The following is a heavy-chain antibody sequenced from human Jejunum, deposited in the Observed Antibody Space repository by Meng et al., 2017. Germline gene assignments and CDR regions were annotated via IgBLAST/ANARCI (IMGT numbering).Heavy chain of an antibody. CDR1: GVSISSSSYY. J-gene: IGHJ4*02. D-gene: IGHD3-3*01. CDR3: ARSFWNYYYIDY. Sequence: QLQLQESGPGLVKPSETLSLTCTVSGVSISSSSYYWGWIRQPPGKGLEWIGSMYYSGGTYYNPSLKSRVTISVDASKNQFSLKLSSVTAADTAVYYCARSFWNYYYIDYWGQGALVTVSS. CDR2: MYYSGGT. V-gene: IGHV4-39*01.